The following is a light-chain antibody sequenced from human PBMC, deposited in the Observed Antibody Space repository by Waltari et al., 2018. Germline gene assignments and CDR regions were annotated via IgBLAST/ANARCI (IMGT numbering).Light chain of an antibody. CDR3: QQYGTSPTWT. V-gene: IGKV4-1*01. Sequence: DIVMTQFPDSLSVSLGERATINCKSSQSVFYNSNKKNYLAWYQQKPGQPPRLLIYWASVRESEVPARFSGSGSGTEFTLTISRLEPEDFAVYYCQQYGTSPTWTFGQGTKVEIK. CDR1: QSVFYNSNKKNY. J-gene: IGKJ1*01. CDR2: WAS.